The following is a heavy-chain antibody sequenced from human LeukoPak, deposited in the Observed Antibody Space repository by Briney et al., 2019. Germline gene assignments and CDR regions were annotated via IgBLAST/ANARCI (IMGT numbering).Heavy chain of an antibody. CDR3: ARAGRSGWFGELSTYHFDY. J-gene: IGHJ4*02. CDR1: GYTFTGYY. V-gene: IGHV1-2*02. CDR2: INPNSGGT. D-gene: IGHD3-10*01. Sequence: ASVKVSCKASGYTFTGYYMHWVRQAPGQGLEWMGWINPNSGGTNYAQKFQGRVTMTRDTSISTAYMELSRLRSDDTAVYYCARAGRSGWFGELSTYHFDYWGQGTLVTVSS.